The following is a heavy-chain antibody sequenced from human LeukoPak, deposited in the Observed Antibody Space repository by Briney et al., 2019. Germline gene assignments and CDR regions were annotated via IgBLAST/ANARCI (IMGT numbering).Heavy chain of an antibody. CDR2: IYSGGST. D-gene: IGHD5-12*01. J-gene: IGHJ4*02. CDR3: ARGLRRYYFDY. Sequence: GGSLRLSCAASGFTFSSYSMNWVRQAPGKGLEWVSVIYSGGSTYYADSVKGRFTISRDNSKNTLYLQMNSLRAEDTAVYYCARGLRRYYFDYWGQGTLVTVSS. CDR1: GFTFSSYS. V-gene: IGHV3-53*01.